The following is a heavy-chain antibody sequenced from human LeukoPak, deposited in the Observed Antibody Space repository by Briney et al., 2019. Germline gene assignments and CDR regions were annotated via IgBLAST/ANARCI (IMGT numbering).Heavy chain of an antibody. Sequence: ASVKVSCKASGYTFTGYYMHWVRQAPGQGLEWMGWINPNSGGTNYAQKFQGRVTMTRDTSISTAYMELSRLRSDDTAVYYCARDGGGGWKEWLVPKLYYFDYWDQGTLVTVSS. CDR3: ARDGGGGWKEWLVPKLYYFDY. D-gene: IGHD6-19*01. CDR1: GYTFTGYY. CDR2: INPNSGGT. J-gene: IGHJ4*02. V-gene: IGHV1-2*02.